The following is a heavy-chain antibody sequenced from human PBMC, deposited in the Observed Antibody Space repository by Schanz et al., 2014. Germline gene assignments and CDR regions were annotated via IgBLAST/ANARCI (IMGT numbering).Heavy chain of an antibody. J-gene: IGHJ3*02. CDR2: IYYDGSDK. CDR1: GFTFNNYG. D-gene: IGHD2-2*01. CDR3: ANHRLLGYQLQDAFDI. Sequence: QAQLVESGGGVVQPGRSLRLSCAASGFTFNNYGMHWVRQAPGKGLEWVALIYYDGSDKYYADFVEGRFTISRDNSQNTLYLQMSSLRLEDISAYYCANHRLLGYQLQDAFDIWGQGTLVTVSS. V-gene: IGHV3-33*06.